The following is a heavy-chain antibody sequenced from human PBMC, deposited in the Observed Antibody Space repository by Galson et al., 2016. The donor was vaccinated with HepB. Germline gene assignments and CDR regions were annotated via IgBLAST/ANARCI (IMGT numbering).Heavy chain of an antibody. V-gene: IGHV3-30*18. J-gene: IGHJ4*02. CDR1: GFTFSIYG. D-gene: IGHD1-26*01. CDR3: AKKSPGKELSPPDY. CDR2: TSSDESVK. Sequence: SLRLSCAASGFTFSIYGMHWIRQAPGKGLEWVATTSSDESVKHYADPVQGRFTISKDNFKNTLYPRMNSLRAEDTAVYYCAKKSPGKELSPPDYWGQGTLVTVSS.